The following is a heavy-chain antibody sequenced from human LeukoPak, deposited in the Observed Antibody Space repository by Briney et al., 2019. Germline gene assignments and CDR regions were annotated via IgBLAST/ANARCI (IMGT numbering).Heavy chain of an antibody. CDR3: ARGNDILTGYPHGFYY. CDR1: GFTFSSYW. V-gene: IGHV3-7*03. Sequence: GGSLRLSCAASGFTFSSYWMSWVRQAPGKGLEWVANIKQDGSEKYYVDSVKGRFTISRDNAKSSLYLQMNSLRAEDTAVYYCARGNDILTGYPHGFYYWGQGTLVTVSS. CDR2: IKQDGSEK. D-gene: IGHD3-9*01. J-gene: IGHJ4*02.